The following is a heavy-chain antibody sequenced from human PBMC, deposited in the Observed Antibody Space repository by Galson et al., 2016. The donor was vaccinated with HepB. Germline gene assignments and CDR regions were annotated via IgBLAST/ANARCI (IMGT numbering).Heavy chain of an antibody. V-gene: IGHV3-53*01. D-gene: IGHD2-21*02. Sequence: SLRLSCAASGFTVSNNYMTWVRQAPGKGLEYVSVIYSGGTPYYADSVKGRFTISRDNSKNTLFLQMNSLRAEDTAVYYCPKSLLGVTLVSYYYGMDVWGQGTTVTVSS. J-gene: IGHJ6*02. CDR2: IYSGGTP. CDR1: GFTVSNNY. CDR3: PKSLLGVTLVSYYYGMDV.